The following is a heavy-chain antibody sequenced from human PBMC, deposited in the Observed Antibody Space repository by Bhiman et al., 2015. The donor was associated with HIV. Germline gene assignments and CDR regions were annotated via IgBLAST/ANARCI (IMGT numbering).Heavy chain of an antibody. V-gene: IGHV3-48*03. J-gene: IGHJ4*02. CDR3: ARDRPTLNYYDSSGYSPFDY. Sequence: EVQLLESGGGLVQPGGSLRLSCAASGFAFSTYKMNWVRQAPGKGLQWVSYISSSASKIYYADSVKGRFTISRDNTKNSLYLQMNSLRAEDTGVYYCARDRPTLNYYDSSGYSPFDYWGQGTLVTVSP. D-gene: IGHD3-22*01. CDR2: ISSSASKI. CDR1: GFAFSTYK.